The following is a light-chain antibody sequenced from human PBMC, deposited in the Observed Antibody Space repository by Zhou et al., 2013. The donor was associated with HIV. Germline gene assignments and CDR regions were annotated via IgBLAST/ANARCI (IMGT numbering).Light chain of an antibody. CDR3: QNYNDYVWT. J-gene: IGKJ1*01. Sequence: DIQMTQSPSSLSASVGASVTITCRASQSIGNWLAWYQQKPGKAPKLLIYKASNLESGVPSRFSGSGSATEFTLTINSLQPDDFATFYCQNYNDYVWTFGQGTKVEI. CDR2: KAS. V-gene: IGKV1-5*03. CDR1: QSIGNW.